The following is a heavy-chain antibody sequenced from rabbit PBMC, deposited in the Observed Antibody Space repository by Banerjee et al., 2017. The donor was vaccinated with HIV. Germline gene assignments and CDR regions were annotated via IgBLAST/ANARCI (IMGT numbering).Heavy chain of an antibody. CDR1: GFSFSSSYR. J-gene: IGHJ3*01. Sequence: QEQLEESGGDLVKPGASLTLTCTASGFSFSSSYRICWVRQAPGKGLEWIACIVTGDGSTYYASWVSGRFTISKTSSTTVTLQMTSLTAADTATYFCARSYSGDGYSLWGQGTLVTVS. V-gene: IGHV1S45*01. CDR2: IVTGDGST. D-gene: IGHD7-1*01. CDR3: ARSYSGDGYSL.